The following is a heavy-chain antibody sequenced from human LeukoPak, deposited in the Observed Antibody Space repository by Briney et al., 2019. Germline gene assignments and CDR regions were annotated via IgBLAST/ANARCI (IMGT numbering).Heavy chain of an antibody. CDR1: GFTVSSDY. V-gene: IGHV3-53*01. Sequence: PGGSLRLSCAASGFTVSSDYMSWVRQAPGKGLEWVSVIYSGGSTYYAGSVKGRFTISRDNSKNTLYLQMNSLRAEDTAVYYCASVIGAGYYYGMDVWGQGTTVTVSS. CDR2: IYSGGST. J-gene: IGHJ6*02. CDR3: ASVIGAGYYYGMDV. D-gene: IGHD2-21*01.